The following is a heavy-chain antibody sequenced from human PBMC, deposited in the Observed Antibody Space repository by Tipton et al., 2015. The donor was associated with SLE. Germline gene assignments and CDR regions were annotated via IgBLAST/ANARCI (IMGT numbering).Heavy chain of an antibody. V-gene: IGHV4-61*09. CDR1: GGSISSGSYY. J-gene: IGHJ4*02. CDR3: AREGIAARHTPFDY. Sequence: TLSLTCTVSGGSISSGSYYWSWIRQPAGKGLEWIGYIYTSGSTNYNPSLKSRVTISVDTSKNQFSLKLSSVTAADTAVYYCAREGIAARHTPFDYWGQGTLVTVSS. CDR2: IYTSGST. D-gene: IGHD6-6*01.